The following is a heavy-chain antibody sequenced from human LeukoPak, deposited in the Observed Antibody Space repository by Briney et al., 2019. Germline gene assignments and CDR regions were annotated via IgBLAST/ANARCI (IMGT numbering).Heavy chain of an antibody. CDR1: GFTFNRYA. CDR2: ISGSGDST. V-gene: IGHV3-23*01. D-gene: IGHD3-22*01. J-gene: IGHJ4*02. CDR3: AKPRDPGGYDGYYFDY. Sequence: GGSLRLSCAASGFTFNRYAMTWVRQAPGKGLEWVSAISGSGDSTYYADSVKGRFTISRDNSKTTLYLQMNSLRVEDTAVYYCAKPRDPGGYDGYYFDYWGQGTLVTVSS.